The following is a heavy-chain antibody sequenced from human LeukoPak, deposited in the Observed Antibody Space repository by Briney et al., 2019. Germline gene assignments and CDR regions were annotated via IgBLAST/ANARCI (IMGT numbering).Heavy chain of an antibody. Sequence: GGSLRLSCAASGLTFSSYEMNWVRQAPGKGLEWVSYISSSGSTIYYADSVKGRFTISRDNSKNTLYLQMNSLRVEDTAVYYCAKDRAEYSYAHNGLDYWGQGTLVTVSS. CDR2: ISSSGSTI. J-gene: IGHJ4*02. CDR3: AKDRAEYSYAHNGLDY. D-gene: IGHD5-18*01. CDR1: GLTFSSYE. V-gene: IGHV3-48*03.